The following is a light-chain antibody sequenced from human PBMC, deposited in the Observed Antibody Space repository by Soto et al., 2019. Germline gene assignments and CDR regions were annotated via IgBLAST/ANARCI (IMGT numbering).Light chain of an antibody. V-gene: IGLV2-14*01. CDR1: SSDVGGYNY. CDR3: NSYTGTTSLLL. CDR2: DVS. J-gene: IGLJ2*01. Sequence: QSALTQPASVSGSPGQSITISCTGTSSDVGGYNYVSWYQQHPGKAPKLMIYDVSNRPSGVSNRFSGSKSGNTASLTISGLQAEDEAEYYCNSYTGTTSLLLFGGGTKVTVL.